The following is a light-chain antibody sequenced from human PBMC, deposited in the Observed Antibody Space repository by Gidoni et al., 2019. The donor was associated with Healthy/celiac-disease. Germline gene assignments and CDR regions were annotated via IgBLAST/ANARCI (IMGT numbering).Light chain of an antibody. Sequence: ELVLTQSPGTLSLSPGERATLSCRASQSVSSSYLDWYQQKPGQSPRLLIYGASSRATGIPDRFSGSGSGTDFTLTISRLEPEDFAVYYCQQYGSSLYTFGQGTKLEIK. CDR1: QSVSSSY. CDR2: GAS. J-gene: IGKJ2*01. V-gene: IGKV3-20*01. CDR3: QQYGSSLYT.